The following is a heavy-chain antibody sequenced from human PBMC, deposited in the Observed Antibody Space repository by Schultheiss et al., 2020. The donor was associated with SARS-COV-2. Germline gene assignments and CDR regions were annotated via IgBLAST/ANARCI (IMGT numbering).Heavy chain of an antibody. CDR2: ISGSGGST. V-gene: IGHV3-23*01. CDR1: GFTFSSYS. CDR3: AKGVSGSYAGLNWFDP. J-gene: IGHJ5*02. D-gene: IGHD1-26*01. Sequence: GESLKISCAASGFTFSSYSMNWVRQAPGKGLEWVSAISGSGGSTYYADSVKGRFTISRDNSKNTLYLQMNSLRAEDTAVYYCAKGVSGSYAGLNWFDPWGQGTLVTVSS.